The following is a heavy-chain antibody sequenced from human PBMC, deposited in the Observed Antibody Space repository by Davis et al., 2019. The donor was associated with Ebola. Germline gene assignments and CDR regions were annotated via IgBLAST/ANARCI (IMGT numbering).Heavy chain of an antibody. V-gene: IGHV3-23*01. Sequence: GESLKISFSSSFFSFRSYSMSWVRQAPGKGLEWVSAISGSGGSTYYADSVKGRFTISRDNSKNTLYLQMNSLRAEDTAVYYCASPPYYDFWSGDYSYYYGMDVWGQGTTVTV. CDR2: ISGSGGST. CDR1: FFSFRSYS. J-gene: IGHJ6*02. D-gene: IGHD3-3*01. CDR3: ASPPYYDFWSGDYSYYYGMDV.